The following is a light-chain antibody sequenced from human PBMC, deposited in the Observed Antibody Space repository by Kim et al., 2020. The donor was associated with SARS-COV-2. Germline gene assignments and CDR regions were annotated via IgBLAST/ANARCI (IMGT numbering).Light chain of an antibody. J-gene: IGKJ2*01. V-gene: IGKV3-15*01. CDR1: QSVSRN. CDR3: QQYKNWPYT. CDR2: GAF. Sequence: EIVMTQSPATLSVSPGERATLSCRASQSVSRNLAWYQQKPGQAPRLLIYGAFTRATGIPARFSGSGSGKEFTLTINSMQSEDFAVYYCQQYKNWPYTFGQGTKLEI.